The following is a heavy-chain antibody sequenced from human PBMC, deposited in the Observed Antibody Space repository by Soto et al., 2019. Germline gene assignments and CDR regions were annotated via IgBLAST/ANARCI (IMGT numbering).Heavy chain of an antibody. D-gene: IGHD3-3*01. CDR1: GASISDYY. CDR2: IFYSGTT. CDR3: ARSGRQYYAFSDGFLFDY. J-gene: IGHJ4*02. V-gene: IGHV4-59*13. Sequence: ASETLFLTCTVSGASISDYYWSWIRHPPGKGLEWIGYIFYSGTTDYNPSLKSRVTISEDKTTNQFSLSLNSVTPADTAVYYCARSGRQYYAFSDGFLFDYWGQGIVVTVSS.